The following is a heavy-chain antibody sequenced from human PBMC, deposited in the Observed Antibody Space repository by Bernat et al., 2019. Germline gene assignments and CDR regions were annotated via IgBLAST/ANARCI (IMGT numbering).Heavy chain of an antibody. CDR1: EFTFGTYW. V-gene: IGHV3-7*03. CDR2: INQDGSGK. CDR3: TIARGDNH. J-gene: IGHJ4*02. Sequence: EVQLVQSGGDLVQPGGSLRLSCAASEFTFGTYWMCWLRLAPGKGLEWVALINQDGSGKFYADSVKGRFTISRDNAQNSLFLQMNSLRVEDTAMYYCTIARGDNHWGQGTLVTVSS. D-gene: IGHD5-24*01.